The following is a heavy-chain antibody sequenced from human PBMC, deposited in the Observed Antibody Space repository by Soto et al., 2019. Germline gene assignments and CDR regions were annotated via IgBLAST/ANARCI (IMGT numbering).Heavy chain of an antibody. Sequence: QITLEESGPTRVKPTQTLTLTCTFSGFSLSTSGVGVGGVRQPPGKALERLALIYWDVDKRYSPSLRSRITITKDTSRCQVVLTMTDMDPVVTATYYCGHRAGLQGNWDGGYFDFWGQGALVTVSS. CDR3: GHRAGLQGNWDGGYFDF. CDR1: GFSLSTSGVG. CDR2: IYWDVDK. J-gene: IGHJ4*02. D-gene: IGHD1-1*01. V-gene: IGHV2-5*02.